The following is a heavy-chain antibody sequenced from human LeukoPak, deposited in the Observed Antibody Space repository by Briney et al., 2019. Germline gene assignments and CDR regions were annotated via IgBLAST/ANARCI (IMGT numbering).Heavy chain of an antibody. CDR1: YW. D-gene: IGHD6-19*01. CDR2: IYPGDSDT. J-gene: IGHJ4*02. Sequence: YWSWIRQHPGKGLEWMGIIYPGDSDTRYSPSFQGQVTISADKSISTAYLQWSSLKASDTAMYYCASGWLDGNWGQGTLVTVSS. V-gene: IGHV5-51*01. CDR3: ASGWLDGN.